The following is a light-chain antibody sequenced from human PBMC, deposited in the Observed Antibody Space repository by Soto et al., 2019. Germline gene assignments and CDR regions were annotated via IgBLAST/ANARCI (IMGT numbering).Light chain of an antibody. CDR2: GAS. Sequence: EKVMTQSPAALSVSPGERATLSCRASQSVNSNLAWYQQKPGQAPRLLLYGASTRATGVPARFSGSASGTEFTLSISSLQSEDSAVYYCQQYNDWPLPFGGGINVDIK. V-gene: IGKV3-15*01. CDR1: QSVNSN. J-gene: IGKJ4*01. CDR3: QQYNDWPLP.